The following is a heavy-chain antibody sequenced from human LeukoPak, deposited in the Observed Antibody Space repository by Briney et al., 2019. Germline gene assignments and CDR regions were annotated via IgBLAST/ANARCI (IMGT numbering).Heavy chain of an antibody. Sequence: KPGGSLRLSCAASGFTFSSYSMNWVRQAPGKGLEWVSSISSSSSYIYYADSVKGRFTISRDNAKNSLYLQMNSLRAEDTAVYYCNGYDYGDYVGFDYWGQGTLVTVSS. J-gene: IGHJ4*02. V-gene: IGHV3-21*01. CDR3: NGYDYGDYVGFDY. D-gene: IGHD4-17*01. CDR2: ISSSSSYI. CDR1: GFTFSSYS.